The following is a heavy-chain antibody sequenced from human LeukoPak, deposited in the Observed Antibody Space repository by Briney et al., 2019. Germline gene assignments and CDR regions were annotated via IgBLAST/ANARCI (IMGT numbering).Heavy chain of an antibody. Sequence: SETLSLTCTVSGGSISNYYWSWIRQPPGKGLEWIGYIYYSGSTNYNPSLKSRVTISVDTSKNQFSLKLSSVTAADTAVYYCARVAWYSSSSYDYWGQGTLVTVSS. CDR1: GGSISNYY. J-gene: IGHJ4*02. D-gene: IGHD6-6*01. CDR2: IYYSGST. CDR3: ARVAWYSSSSYDY. V-gene: IGHV4-59*01.